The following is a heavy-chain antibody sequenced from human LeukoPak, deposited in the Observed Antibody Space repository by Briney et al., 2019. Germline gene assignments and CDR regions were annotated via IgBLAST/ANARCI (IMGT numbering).Heavy chain of an antibody. D-gene: IGHD6-13*01. Sequence: SETLSLTCTVSGYSISSGYYWGWIRQPPGKGLEWIGSIYHSGSTYYNPSLKSRVTISVDTSKNQFSLKLTSVTAADTAVYYCARDRYSSLYYFDYWGQGTLVTVSS. CDR2: IYHSGST. J-gene: IGHJ4*02. V-gene: IGHV4-38-2*02. CDR1: GYSISSGYY. CDR3: ARDRYSSLYYFDY.